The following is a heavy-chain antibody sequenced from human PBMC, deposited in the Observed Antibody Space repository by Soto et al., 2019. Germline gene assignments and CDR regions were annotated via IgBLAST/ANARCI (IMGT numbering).Heavy chain of an antibody. J-gene: IGHJ4*02. CDR3: ARDARRGAAAGPFDY. V-gene: IGHV1-3*01. CDR2: INAGNGNT. Sequence: ASVKVSCKASGYTFTSYAMHWVRQAPGQRLEWMGWINAGNGNTKYSQKFQGRVTITRDTSASTAYMELSSLRSEDTAVYYCARDARRGAAAGPFDYWGQGTLVTVSS. CDR1: GYTFTSYA. D-gene: IGHD6-13*01.